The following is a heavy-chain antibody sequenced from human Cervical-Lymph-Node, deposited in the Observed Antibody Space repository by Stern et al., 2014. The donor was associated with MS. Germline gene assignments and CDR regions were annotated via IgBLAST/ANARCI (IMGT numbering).Heavy chain of an antibody. CDR2: IYWDDDK. J-gene: IGHJ5*02. V-gene: IGHV2-5*02. D-gene: IGHD3-10*01. CDR3: ARFSMVQGVWWFDP. CDR1: GFSLPTVGLG. Sequence: QITLKESGPTLVKPTQTLTLTCTFSGFSLPTVGLGVGWIRQPPGKALEWLAIIYWDDDKRYTPSLESRLAIAKDISKDQVVLTMTNMDPVDTATYHCARFSMVQGVWWFDPWGQGILVTVSS.